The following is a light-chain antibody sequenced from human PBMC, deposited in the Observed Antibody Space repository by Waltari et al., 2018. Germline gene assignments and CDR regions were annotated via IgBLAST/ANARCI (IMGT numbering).Light chain of an antibody. CDR2: KVS. V-gene: IGKV2-30*01. CDR1: QSLVVSDGKTY. J-gene: IGKJ1*01. CDR3: MQTTHWPRT. Sequence: QSLVVSDGKTYWHWFRQRPGQAPRRLICKVSNRDSGVPDIFSGSGSGTDFTLKISRVEAEDVGVYYCMQTTHWPRTFGQGTKVEIK.